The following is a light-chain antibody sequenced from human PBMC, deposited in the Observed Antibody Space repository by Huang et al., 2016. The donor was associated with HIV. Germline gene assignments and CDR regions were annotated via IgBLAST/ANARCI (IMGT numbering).Light chain of an antibody. CDR3: LQHNTYPWM. CDR1: QDIANS. V-gene: IGKV1-17*03. J-gene: IGKJ1*01. CDR2: GTS. Sequence: DIQMTQTPSAMSASVGDRVTITCRASQDIANSLAWFQQKPGKVPRPLIYGTSTLRSGVPSRFSDNGSGTEFTLTISSLQPEDFATYYCLQHNTYPWMFGQGTKVEVK.